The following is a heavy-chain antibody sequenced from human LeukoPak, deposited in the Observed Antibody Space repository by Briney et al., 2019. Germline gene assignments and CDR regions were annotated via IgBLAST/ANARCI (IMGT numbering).Heavy chain of an antibody. CDR3: AKDLGWELPAEAY. Sequence: PGGSLRLSCVASGFTFKNYVMNWGRQAPGKGLEWLATIYGSGVSISYADSVKGRFIISRDNSNNTLYLQMNSLRAEDTAMYFCAKDLGWELPAEAYWGQGILVSVSS. CDR2: IYGSGVSI. CDR1: GFTFKNYV. V-gene: IGHV3-23*01. J-gene: IGHJ4*02. D-gene: IGHD1-26*01.